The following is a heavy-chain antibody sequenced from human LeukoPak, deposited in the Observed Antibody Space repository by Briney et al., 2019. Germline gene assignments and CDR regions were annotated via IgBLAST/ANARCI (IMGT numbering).Heavy chain of an antibody. Sequence: PGASVKVSCKASGGTFSSYAISWVRQAPGQGLEWMGGIIPIFGTANYAQKFQGRVTMTADESTSTAYMELSSLRSEDTAVYYCARVRDGYNDAFDIWGQGTMVTVSS. CDR2: IIPIFGTA. V-gene: IGHV1-69*13. D-gene: IGHD5-24*01. CDR3: ARVRDGYNDAFDI. CDR1: GGTFSSYA. J-gene: IGHJ3*02.